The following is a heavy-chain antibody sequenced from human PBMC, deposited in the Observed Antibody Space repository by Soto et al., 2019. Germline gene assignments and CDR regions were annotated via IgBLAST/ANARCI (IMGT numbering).Heavy chain of an antibody. CDR1: DGSISSYY. Sequence: QVQLQESGPGLVKPSETLSLTCTVSDGSISSYYWGWIRQPPGKGLEWIGYIFYTGSTIYNPSLKSLVTTSGDTSKNQFSLKLSSVTAADTAVYYCARHYPIGNNWNYFDYWGQGTLVTVSS. CDR3: ARHYPIGNNWNYFDY. CDR2: IFYTGST. J-gene: IGHJ4*02. D-gene: IGHD1-1*01. V-gene: IGHV4-59*08.